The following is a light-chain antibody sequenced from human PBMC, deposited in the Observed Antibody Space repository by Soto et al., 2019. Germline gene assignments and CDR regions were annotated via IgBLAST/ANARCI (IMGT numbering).Light chain of an antibody. J-gene: IGKJ4*01. CDR3: QHYNNWLGT. CDR2: GTS. CDR1: LPIDST. V-gene: IGKV3-15*01. Sequence: VMTQSPATLSVSRGERVTLSCRANLPIDSTLAWYQQKPGQAPRLLIYGTSTRATGIPARFSGSGSGTEFTLTISSLQSEDFAVYYCQHYNNWLGTFGGGNKVEIK.